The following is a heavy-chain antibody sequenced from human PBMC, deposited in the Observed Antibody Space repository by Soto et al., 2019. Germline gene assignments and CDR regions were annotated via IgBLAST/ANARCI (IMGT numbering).Heavy chain of an antibody. CDR1: GYAFTSYY. CDR3: ARDPGDGYSWANFFDY. Sequence: ASVKVSCKASGYAFTSYYMHWVRQAPGQGLEWMGIINPSGGSTSYAQKFQGRVTMTRDTSTSTVYMELSSLRSEDTAVYYCARDPGDGYSWANFFDYWGQGTLVTVSS. V-gene: IGHV1-46*01. J-gene: IGHJ4*02. CDR2: INPSGGST. D-gene: IGHD2-21*01.